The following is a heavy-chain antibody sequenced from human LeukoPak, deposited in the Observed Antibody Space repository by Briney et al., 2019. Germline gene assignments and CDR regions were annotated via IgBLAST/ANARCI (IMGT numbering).Heavy chain of an antibody. D-gene: IGHD3-16*01. CDR2: VYNSGDT. CDR1: GGSTSSDY. CDR3: ARLKLGAYFDL. V-gene: IGHV4-59*08. J-gene: IGHJ2*01. Sequence: SETLSLTCTVSGGSTSSDYWSWIRQSPGKGLEWVGYVYNSGDTGRNPSLKSRVTILLDTSKNQCSLKLTSVSAADTAVYYCARLKLGAYFDLWGRGTLVTVSS.